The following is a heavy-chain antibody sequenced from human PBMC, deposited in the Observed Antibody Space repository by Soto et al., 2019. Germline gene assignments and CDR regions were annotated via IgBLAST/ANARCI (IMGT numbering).Heavy chain of an antibody. V-gene: IGHV3-23*01. Sequence: EVQLLESGGGLVQPGGSLRLSCAASGFTFSSYAMSWVRQAPGKGLEWVSAISGSGGSTYYADSVKGRFTIFRDNSKNTLYLQMNSLRAEDTAVYYCARDINLYYYYYGMDVWGQRTTVTVSS. CDR1: GFTFSSYA. CDR2: ISGSGGST. CDR3: ARDINLYYYYYGMDV. J-gene: IGHJ6*02. D-gene: IGHD1-1*01.